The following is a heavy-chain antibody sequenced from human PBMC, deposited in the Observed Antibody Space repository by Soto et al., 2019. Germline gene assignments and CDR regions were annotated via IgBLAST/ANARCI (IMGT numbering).Heavy chain of an antibody. CDR2: IDYSGDT. D-gene: IGHD6-13*01. J-gene: IGHJ4*02. Sequence: QVQLQESGPGLVEPSQTLSLTCNVSGDSISSGGYHWSWIRQHPGKGLEWMVYIDYSGDTYYNPSLKSRVAISVHTSKKQFSLNLSSATAADTAVYYCARLAYSSRGGQFFDYWGQGVLVTVSS. V-gene: IGHV4-31*03. CDR3: ARLAYSSRGGQFFDY. CDR1: GDSISSGGYH.